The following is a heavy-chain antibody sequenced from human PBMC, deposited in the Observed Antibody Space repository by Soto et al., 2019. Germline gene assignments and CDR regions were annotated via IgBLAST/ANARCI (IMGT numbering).Heavy chain of an antibody. CDR1: CFNLYSSS. CDR2: IKSNDGGT. J-gene: IGHJ4*02. V-gene: IGHV3-23*01. Sequence: PGGSLRLSCSASCFNLYSSSLGGVRQAPGKGLEWVSGIKSNDGGTYPADPVKGRFTISRDNPKNTLSLQMNSLRADDTAVYYCAGALGSLDPFDYWGQGTPVTVSS. CDR3: AGALGSLDPFDY. D-gene: IGHD3-3*01.